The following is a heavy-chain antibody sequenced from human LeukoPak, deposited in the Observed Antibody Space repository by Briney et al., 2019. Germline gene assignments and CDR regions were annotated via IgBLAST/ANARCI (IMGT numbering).Heavy chain of an antibody. Sequence: ASVTVSFTASGYTFTVYYMHWVRQAPGQGLEWMGWINPNSGGTNYAQKFQGRVTMTRDTSISTAYMELSRLRSDDTAVYYCARSGMGFGDNWFDPWGQGTLVTVSS. CDR2: INPNSGGT. D-gene: IGHD3-10*01. CDR1: GYTFTVYY. CDR3: ARSGMGFGDNWFDP. J-gene: IGHJ5*02. V-gene: IGHV1-2*02.